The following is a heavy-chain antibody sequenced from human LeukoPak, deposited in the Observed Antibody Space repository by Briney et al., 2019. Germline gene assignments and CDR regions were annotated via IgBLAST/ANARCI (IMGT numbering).Heavy chain of an antibody. J-gene: IGHJ6*02. CDR1: GGTFSSYA. V-gene: IGHV1-69*13. CDR3: ARVGLTIFGVAYYGMDV. CDR2: IIPIFGTA. Sequence: SVKVSCKASGGTFSSYAISWVRQAPGQGLEWMGGIIPIFGTANYAQKSQGRVTITADESTSTAYMELSSLRSEDTAVYYCARVGLTIFGVAYYGMDVWGQGTTVTVSS. D-gene: IGHD3-3*01.